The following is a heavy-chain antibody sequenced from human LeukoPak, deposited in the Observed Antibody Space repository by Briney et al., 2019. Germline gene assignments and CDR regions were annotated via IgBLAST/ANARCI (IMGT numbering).Heavy chain of an antibody. V-gene: IGHV1-24*01. CDR1: GYTLTELS. J-gene: IGHJ3*02. CDR3: AGDERYYDCSGYYYVARGDAFDI. D-gene: IGHD3-22*01. CDR2: FDPEDGET. Sequence: GASVKVSCKVSGYTLTELSMHWVRQAPGKGLEWMGGFDPEDGETIYAQKFQGRVTMTEDTSTDTAYMELSSLRSEDTAVYYCAGDERYYDCSGYYYVARGDAFDIWGQGTMVTVSS.